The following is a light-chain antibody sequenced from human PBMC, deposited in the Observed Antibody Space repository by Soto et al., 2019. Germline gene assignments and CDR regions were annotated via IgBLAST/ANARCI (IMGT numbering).Light chain of an antibody. J-gene: IGKJ4*01. CDR3: QQRSNWPST. V-gene: IGKV3-11*01. Sequence: EIVLTQSPATLSLSPGNRATLSCRASQSVSGYLAWYQQKPGQAPRLLIYDASNRATGIPARFSGSGSGTVFPLTITSLEPEAFAVYYCQQRSNWPSTFGGGTKVEI. CDR1: QSVSGY. CDR2: DAS.